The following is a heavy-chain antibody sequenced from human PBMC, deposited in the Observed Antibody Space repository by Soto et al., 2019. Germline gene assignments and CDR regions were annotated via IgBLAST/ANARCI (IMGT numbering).Heavy chain of an antibody. V-gene: IGHV3-30*18. CDR3: AKLGGVIGTLPNAAFDF. Sequence: QVQLVESGGGVVQPGRSLRLSCAASGFTFSSYGMHWVRQAPGKGLEWVAVISYDGSNKYYADSVKGRFTISRDNSKNTXCLQMNSLRAEDTAVYYCAKLGGVIGTLPNAAFDFWGQGTMVTVSS. CDR2: ISYDGSNK. D-gene: IGHD3-16*02. CDR1: GFTFSSYG. J-gene: IGHJ3*01.